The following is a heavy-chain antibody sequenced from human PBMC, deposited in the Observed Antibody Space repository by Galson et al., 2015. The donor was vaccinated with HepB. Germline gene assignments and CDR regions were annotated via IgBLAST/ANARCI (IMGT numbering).Heavy chain of an antibody. CDR1: GFTFSSYD. CDR3: ARISSIVQNFDY. D-gene: IGHD3-3*02. Sequence: SLRLSCAASGFTFSSYDMHWVRQAPGKGLEWVSSISSSSSYIYYADSVKGRFTISRDNAKNSLYLQMNSLRAEDTAVYYCARISSIVQNFDYWGQGTLVTVSS. V-gene: IGHV3-21*01. CDR2: ISSSSSYI. J-gene: IGHJ4*02.